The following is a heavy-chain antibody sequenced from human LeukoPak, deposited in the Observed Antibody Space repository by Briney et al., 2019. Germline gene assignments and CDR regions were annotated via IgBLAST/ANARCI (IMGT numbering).Heavy chain of an antibody. CDR2: IRYNGNNQ. CDR3: ARDGTYDILTGYYKPRNWFDP. CDR1: GFTFNNYG. J-gene: IGHJ5*02. D-gene: IGHD3-9*01. Sequence: GGSLRLSCAASGFTFNNYGMHWVRQAPGKGLEWVAFIRYNGNNQYYADSVKGRFTISRDNSKNTLYLQMNSLRAEDTAVYYCARDGTYDILTGYYKPRNWFDPWGQGTLVTVS. V-gene: IGHV3-30*02.